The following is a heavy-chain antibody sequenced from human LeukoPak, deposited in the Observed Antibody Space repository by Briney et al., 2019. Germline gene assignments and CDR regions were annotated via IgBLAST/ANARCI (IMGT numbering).Heavy chain of an antibody. V-gene: IGHV1-69*05. CDR1: GGTFSSYA. D-gene: IGHD5-12*01. CDR2: IIPIFGTA. J-gene: IGHJ4*02. CDR3: ARGVGYASDY. Sequence: ASVKVSCKASGGTFSSYAISWVRQAPGRGLEWMGGIIPIFGTANHAQKFQGRVTITTDESTSTAYMELSSLRSEDTAVYYCARGVGYASDYWGQGTLVTVSS.